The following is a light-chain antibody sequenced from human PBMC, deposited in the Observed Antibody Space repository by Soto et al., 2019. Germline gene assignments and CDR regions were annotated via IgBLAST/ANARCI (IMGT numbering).Light chain of an antibody. CDR1: QSISSFY. J-gene: IGKJ1*01. CDR3: QQYGGSPRT. Sequence: EIVLTQSPGTLSLSPGEIATLSCRASQSISSFYLAWYQQTPGQAPRLLIYDASSRAAGIPDRFSGGGSGTDFTLTISRLEPEDFGVYYCQQYGGSPRTFGQGTKVAIK. CDR2: DAS. V-gene: IGKV3-20*01.